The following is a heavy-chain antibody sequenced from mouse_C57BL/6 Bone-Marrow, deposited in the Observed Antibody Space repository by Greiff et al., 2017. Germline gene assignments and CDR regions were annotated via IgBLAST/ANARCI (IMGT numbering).Heavy chain of an antibody. D-gene: IGHD2-1*01. CDR2: IDPSDSET. Sequence: QVQLQQPGAELVRPGSSVKLSCKASGYTFTSYWMHWVKQRPIQGLEWIGNIDPSDSETHYNQKFKDKATLTVDKSSSTAYMQLSSLTSEDSAVYYCATLLWYPYYCDYWGQGTTLTVSS. CDR1: GYTFTSYW. J-gene: IGHJ2*01. V-gene: IGHV1-52*01. CDR3: ATLLWYPYYCDY.